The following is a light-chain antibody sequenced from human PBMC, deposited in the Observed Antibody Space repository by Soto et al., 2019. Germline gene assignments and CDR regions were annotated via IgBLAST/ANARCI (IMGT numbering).Light chain of an antibody. CDR2: STD. CDR3: AAFNDSLNGWM. CDR1: SSNIGSYS. Sequence: QSVLTQPPSASGTPGQRVTISCSGSSSNIGSYSVNWYQQLPGTAPKLLIYSTDQRPSGVPDRFSGSKSGTSASLAISGLQSEDEADYYCAAFNDSLNGWMFGGGTKVTVL. V-gene: IGLV1-44*01. J-gene: IGLJ3*02.